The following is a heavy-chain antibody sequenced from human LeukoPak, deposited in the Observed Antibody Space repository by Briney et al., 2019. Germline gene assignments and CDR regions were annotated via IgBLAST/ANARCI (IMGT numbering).Heavy chain of an antibody. CDR3: ARKNGLDY. V-gene: IGHV3-7*01. CDR2: IRQDGSEK. Sequence: GGSLRLSCAASGFTFRNYWMSWVRQAPGKGLEWVANIRQDGSEKYYVDSVKGRFTISRDNAKNSLYPQMNSLRAEDTAVYYCARKNGLDYWGQGTLVTVSS. CDR1: GFTFRNYW. J-gene: IGHJ4*02.